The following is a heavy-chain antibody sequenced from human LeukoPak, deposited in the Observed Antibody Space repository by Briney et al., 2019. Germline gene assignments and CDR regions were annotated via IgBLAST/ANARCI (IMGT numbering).Heavy chain of an antibody. D-gene: IGHD2-2*01. CDR1: GYTFTGYY. Sequence: GASVKVSCKASGYTFTGYYMHWVRQAPGQGLEWMGWINPNSGGTNYAQEFQGRVTMTRDTSISTAYMELSRLRSDDTAVYYCARVGIASWAENHFDYWGQGTLVTVSS. CDR2: INPNSGGT. CDR3: ARVGIASWAENHFDY. J-gene: IGHJ4*02. V-gene: IGHV1-2*02.